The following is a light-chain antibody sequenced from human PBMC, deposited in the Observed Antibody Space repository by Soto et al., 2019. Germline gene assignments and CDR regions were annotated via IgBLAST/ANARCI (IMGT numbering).Light chain of an antibody. CDR2: GAS. J-gene: IGKJ1*01. CDR1: QTVSSGY. V-gene: IGKV3-20*01. CDR3: QQYVSSSWT. Sequence: ESVLTQSPGTLSLSPGEKATLSCRASQTVSSGYLAWYQQKPGQAPRLLFYGASSRATGIPDRFSGSGSGTDFTLTVSRLEPEDFAVYYCQQYVSSSWTFDQGTKVEVK.